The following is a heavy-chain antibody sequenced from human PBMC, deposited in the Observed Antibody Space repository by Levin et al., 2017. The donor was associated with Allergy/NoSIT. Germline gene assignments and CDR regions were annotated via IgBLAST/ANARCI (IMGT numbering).Heavy chain of an antibody. CDR2: IYLSGST. J-gene: IGHJ4*02. D-gene: IGHD5-18*01. Sequence: GSLRLSCTVSGGSIISTNYYWGWIRQPPGKGLEWIGSIYLSGSTNDNPSLKSRVTMSVDRSKNQFSLKLSYVTAADTAVYYCARVAGYSYGYYFDYWGPGTLVTVSS. CDR1: GGSIISTNYY. V-gene: IGHV4-39*07. CDR3: ARVAGYSYGYYFDY.